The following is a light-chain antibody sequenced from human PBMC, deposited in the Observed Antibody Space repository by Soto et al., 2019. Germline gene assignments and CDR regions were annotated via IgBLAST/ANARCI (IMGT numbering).Light chain of an antibody. CDR3: QTWGTDFRV. V-gene: IGLV4-69*01. Sequence: VLTQSPSASASLGASVKLTCTLSSEYDTYTIAWHQQRPEKGPRFFMRVASDGTHTRGDGVPDRFSVSSSGAERYLTISSLQSEDEGDYFCQTWGTDFRVFGGGTKLTVL. J-gene: IGLJ3*02. CDR2: VASDGTH. CDR1: SEYDTYT.